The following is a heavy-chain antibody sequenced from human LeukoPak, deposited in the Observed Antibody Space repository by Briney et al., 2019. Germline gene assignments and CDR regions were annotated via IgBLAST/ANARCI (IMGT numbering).Heavy chain of an antibody. CDR3: GRDFGLTGTKRSFDI. CDR2: ISGSGSII. D-gene: IGHD1-7*01. V-gene: IGHV3-11*01. J-gene: IGHJ3*02. CDR1: GFTFSDYY. Sequence: GGSLRLSCAASGFTFSDYYMGWIRQAPGKGLEWVSYISGSGSIIYYADSVKGRFTISRDNAKNSLYLPMNSLRAEDTAVYYCGRDFGLTGTKRSFDIWGQGTMVTVSS.